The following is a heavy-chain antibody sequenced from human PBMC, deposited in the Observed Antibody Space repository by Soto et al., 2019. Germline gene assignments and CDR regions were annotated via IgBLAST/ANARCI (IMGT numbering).Heavy chain of an antibody. CDR2: ITPVFRTS. Sequence: SVKVSCKASGDTFITHAIRWVRQAPGQGLEYMGGITPVFRTSNYVQKFQGRLTITADEYTSTAYMELSSLTSDDTAVYYCARDDTNYPGRYGMDVWGQGTTVTVSS. CDR3: ARDDTNYPGRYGMDV. D-gene: IGHD4-4*01. J-gene: IGHJ6*02. V-gene: IGHV1-69*13. CDR1: GDTFITHA.